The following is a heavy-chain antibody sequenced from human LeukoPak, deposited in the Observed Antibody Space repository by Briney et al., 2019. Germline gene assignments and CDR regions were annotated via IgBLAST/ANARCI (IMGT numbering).Heavy chain of an antibody. CDR1: GYTFTDYY. D-gene: IGHD3-9*01. V-gene: IGHV1-18*04. J-gene: IGHJ6*03. CDR2: ISAYNGNT. CDR3: ARRSGYDILTGTGHYYYYMDV. Sequence: ASVKVSCKASGYTFTDYYIHWVRQAPGQGLEWMGWISAYNGNTNYAQKLQGRVTMTTDTSTSTAYMELRSLRSDDTAVYYCARRSGYDILTGTGHYYYYMDVWGKGTTVTVSS.